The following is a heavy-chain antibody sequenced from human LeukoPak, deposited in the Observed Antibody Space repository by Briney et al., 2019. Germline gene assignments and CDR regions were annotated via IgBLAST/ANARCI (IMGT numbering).Heavy chain of an antibody. D-gene: IGHD1-26*01. CDR1: GFTFSSYW. V-gene: IGHV3-7*03. J-gene: IGHJ4*02. Sequence: GGSLRLSCAASGFTFSSYWMSWVRQAPGKGLEWVANIKQDGSEKYYVDSVKGRFTISRDNSKNTLYLQMNSLRAEDTAVYYCAKVRIVGATTGFDYWGQGTLVTVSS. CDR3: AKVRIVGATTGFDY. CDR2: IKQDGSEK.